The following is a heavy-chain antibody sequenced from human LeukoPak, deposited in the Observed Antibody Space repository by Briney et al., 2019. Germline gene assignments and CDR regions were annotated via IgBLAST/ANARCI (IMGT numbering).Heavy chain of an antibody. D-gene: IGHD4-17*01. J-gene: IGHJ4*02. CDR1: GGTFSRYY. CDR2: INDSGGT. V-gene: IGHV4-34*01. Sequence: TAETLSLTCAVYGGTFSRYYWSWIRQPPGKGLEWIGEINDSGGTYYNPSLKSRVPISVDTYNTEFSLKLSSVTAADTAVYYCASLIHDYDDTMRDYWGQRTLVTVSS. CDR3: ASLIHDYDDTMRDY.